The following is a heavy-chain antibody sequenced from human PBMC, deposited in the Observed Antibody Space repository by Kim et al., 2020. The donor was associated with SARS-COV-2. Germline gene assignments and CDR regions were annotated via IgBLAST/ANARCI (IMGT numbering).Heavy chain of an antibody. CDR1: GYTFIGYY. J-gene: IGHJ5*02. CDR2: INPNSGAT. CDR3: ARSPLQSTNYFDP. V-gene: IGHV1-2*02. D-gene: IGHD4-4*01. Sequence: ASVKVSCEASGYTFIGYYIHWVRQAPGQGLEWMGWINPNSGATNYAQKFQGRVTMTRDTSISITYMEVSSLRSDDTAVYYCARSPLQSTNYFDPWGQGTL.